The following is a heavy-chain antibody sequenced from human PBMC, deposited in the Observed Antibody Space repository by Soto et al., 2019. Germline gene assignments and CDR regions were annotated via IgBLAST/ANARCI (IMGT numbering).Heavy chain of an antibody. D-gene: IGHD6-6*01. J-gene: IGHJ1*01. CDR1: GETFRRDV. CDR2: ITPMSGTT. CDR3: ARGVSMAGRPGFFHH. Sequence: ASVKVSCKAPGETFRRDVISWVRQAPGQGLEWLGGITPMSGTTDYAQKFQGRVTISADKSTGTAYFELSSLTFDDTGVYYCARGVSMAGRPGFFHHWGQGSLVTVSS. V-gene: IGHV1-69*06.